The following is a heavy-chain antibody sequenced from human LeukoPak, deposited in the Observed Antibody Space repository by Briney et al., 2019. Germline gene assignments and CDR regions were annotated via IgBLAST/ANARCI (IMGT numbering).Heavy chain of an antibody. CDR3: ARDPNWFDY. J-gene: IGHJ4*02. D-gene: IGHD7-27*01. CDR2: MASSSGYI. Sequence: GGSLRLSCAASGFTFSTHSMNWVRQAPGKGLEWVSSMASSSGYIYYADSVKGRFTMSRDNAKNSLYLQMNSLTVEDTAVYYCARDPNWFDYWGQGTLVTVSS. V-gene: IGHV3-21*01. CDR1: GFTFSTHS.